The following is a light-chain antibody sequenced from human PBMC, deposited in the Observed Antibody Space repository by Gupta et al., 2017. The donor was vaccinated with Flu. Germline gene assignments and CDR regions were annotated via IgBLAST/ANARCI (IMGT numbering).Light chain of an antibody. CDR2: GAA. J-gene: IGKJ2*01. CDR3: QQYNNWRPYT. CDR1: QSVSSN. Sequence: EIVMTQSPATLSVSPGERATLSCRASQSVSSNLAWYQQKPGRAPSRRIYGAATRATGIPARCSGSGSGREFTLTISSLQSEDDAVYYCQQYNNWRPYTFGQGTKLEIK. V-gene: IGKV3-15*01.